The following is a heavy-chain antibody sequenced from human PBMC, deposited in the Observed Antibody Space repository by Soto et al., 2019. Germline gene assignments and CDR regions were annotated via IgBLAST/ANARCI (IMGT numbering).Heavy chain of an antibody. D-gene: IGHD6-13*01. CDR2: IYHSGST. Sequence: PSETLSLTCAVSGGSLSSGGYSWSWIRQPPGKGLEWIGYIYHSGSTYYNPSLKSRVTISVDRSKNQFSLKLSSVTAADTAVYYCARAAAAGTYYYYGMDVWGQGTTVTVSS. V-gene: IGHV4-30-2*01. CDR1: GGSLSSGGYS. J-gene: IGHJ6*02. CDR3: ARAAAAGTYYYYGMDV.